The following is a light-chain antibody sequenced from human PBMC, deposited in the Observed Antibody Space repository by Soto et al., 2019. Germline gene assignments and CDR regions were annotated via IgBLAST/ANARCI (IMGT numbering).Light chain of an antibody. V-gene: IGKV3-11*01. CDR2: DAS. CDR3: QQRRNWPRT. J-gene: IGKJ1*01. CDR1: QSVSSY. Sequence: EIVLTQSPATLSLSPGERATLSCRASQSVSSYLAWYQQKPGQAPRLLIYDASNRATGIPARFSGSGSGTDFTLTISSIATADSALYYCQQRRNWPRTFGQGTKVDIK.